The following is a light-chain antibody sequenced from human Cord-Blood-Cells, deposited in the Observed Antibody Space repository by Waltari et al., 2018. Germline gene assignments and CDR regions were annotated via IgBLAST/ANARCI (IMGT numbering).Light chain of an antibody. Sequence: DIQITQSPSTLSASVGDRVTITCRASQSISSWLAWYQQKPGTAPKLLIYKASSLESGVPSRFSGSGSATEFTLTISSLQPDDFATYYCQQYNSYWTFGQGTKVEIK. CDR1: QSISSW. CDR3: QQYNSYWT. V-gene: IGKV1-5*03. J-gene: IGKJ1*01. CDR2: KAS.